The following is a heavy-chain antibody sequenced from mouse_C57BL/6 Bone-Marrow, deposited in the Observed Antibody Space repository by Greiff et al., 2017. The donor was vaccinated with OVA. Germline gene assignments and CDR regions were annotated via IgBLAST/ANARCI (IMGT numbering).Heavy chain of an antibody. Sequence: VQLQQSGPGLVAPSQSLSITCTVSGFSLTSYAISWVRQPPGKGLEWLGVIWTGGGTNYNSALKSRLSISKGNSKSQVFLKMNSLQTDDTARYYCARKGDLLAPWYFDVWGTGTTVTVSS. CDR2: IWTGGGT. V-gene: IGHV2-9-1*01. CDR1: GFSLTSYA. D-gene: IGHD2-1*01. J-gene: IGHJ1*03. CDR3: ARKGDLLAPWYFDV.